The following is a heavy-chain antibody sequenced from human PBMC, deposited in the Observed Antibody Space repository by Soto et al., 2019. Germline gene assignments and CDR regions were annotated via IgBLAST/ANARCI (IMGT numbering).Heavy chain of an antibody. Sequence: QVQLVQSGAEVKKPGASVKVSCKASGYTFTSYHITWVRQAPGQGLEWLGWISAYNGNTNYAQKLQGRFTMTTDTSTTTAYMELRSLRSHVTAVYYSARDSPPPREWGQGTLVTVSS. CDR3: ARDSPPPRE. J-gene: IGHJ4*02. CDR2: ISAYNGNT. V-gene: IGHV1-18*01. CDR1: GYTFTSYH.